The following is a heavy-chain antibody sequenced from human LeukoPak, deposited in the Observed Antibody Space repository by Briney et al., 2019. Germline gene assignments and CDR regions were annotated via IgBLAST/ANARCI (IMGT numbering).Heavy chain of an antibody. CDR2: IIPIFGTA. Sequence: SSVKVSCKASGGTFSSYAISWVRQAPGQGLEWMGRIIPIFGTANYAQKFQGRVTITADESTSTSSMELNSLRSEDTAVYYCARSAGGVPYCGGDCYSPPSYYYYMDVWGKGTSVTVSS. CDR1: GGTFSSYA. CDR3: ARSAGGVPYCGGDCYSPPSYYYYMDV. D-gene: IGHD2-21*01. J-gene: IGHJ6*03. V-gene: IGHV1-69*15.